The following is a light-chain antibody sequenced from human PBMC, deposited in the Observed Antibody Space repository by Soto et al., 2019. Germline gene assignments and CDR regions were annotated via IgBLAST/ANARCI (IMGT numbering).Light chain of an antibody. CDR3: QQRRSWPIT. CDR1: QSVSSY. Sequence: EIVLTQSPATLSLSPGERATLSCRASQSVSSYLAWYQQKPGQVPRLLIYDASNRATGIPARFSGSGSGTDFTLTISSLEPEDFAVYYCQQRRSWPITFGQGTRLDIK. J-gene: IGKJ5*01. V-gene: IGKV3-11*01. CDR2: DAS.